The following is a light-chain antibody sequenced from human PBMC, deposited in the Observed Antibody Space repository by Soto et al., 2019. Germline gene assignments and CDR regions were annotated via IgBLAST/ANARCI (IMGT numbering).Light chain of an antibody. J-gene: IGKJ1*01. CDR1: QGISSA. V-gene: IGKV1-13*02. CDR3: PQFNSYAWT. Sequence: AIQLTQSPSSLSASVGDRVTITCRASQGISSALAWYQQKPGKAPKLLIYDASSLESGVPSRFSGSGSGTDFTLTISSLQPEDFAAYYCPQFNSYAWTFGQGTKVEIK. CDR2: DAS.